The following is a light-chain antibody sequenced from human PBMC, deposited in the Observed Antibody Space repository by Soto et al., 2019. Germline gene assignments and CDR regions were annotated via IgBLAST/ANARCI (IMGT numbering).Light chain of an antibody. CDR1: SSNFGAGYD. V-gene: IGLV1-40*01. Sequence: QSVLTQPPSVSGAPGQRVTISCTGSSSNFGAGYDVHWYQQLPGTAPKVLIYGNTNRPSGVPDRFSGSQSGTSASLAITGLQAGDEADYYCQSYDTSLSANVFGTGTKVTVL. CDR2: GNT. J-gene: IGLJ1*01. CDR3: QSYDTSLSANV.